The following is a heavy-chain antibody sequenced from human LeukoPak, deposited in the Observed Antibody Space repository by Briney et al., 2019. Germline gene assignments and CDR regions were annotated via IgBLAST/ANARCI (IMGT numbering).Heavy chain of an antibody. CDR2: ISLAGQT. CDR3: SRESGPFCPFGY. D-gene: IGHD1-26*01. Sequence: SETLSLTCGVSGGSISGTNWWSSVRQPPGQGLEWIGEISLAGQTNYNPSLNGRVTMSLDKSSNQLSLHLTSVTAADTATYFCSRESGPFCPFGYWGQGTLVIVSS. J-gene: IGHJ4*02. V-gene: IGHV4/OR15-8*02. CDR1: GGSISGTNW.